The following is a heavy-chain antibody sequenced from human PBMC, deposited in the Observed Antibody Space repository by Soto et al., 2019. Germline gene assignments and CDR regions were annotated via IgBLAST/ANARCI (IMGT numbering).Heavy chain of an antibody. V-gene: IGHV3-33*01. J-gene: IGHJ4*02. Sequence: PGGSLRLSCAASGFTFSSYGMHGVRQTPCKGLEWVAVIRYDGNNTDYADSVKGRFTIYRDNSKNTVYLQMNSLRAEDTALYYCARARLLYSTGWYPFDYWGQGALVTVSS. CDR2: IRYDGNNT. CDR1: GFTFSSYG. D-gene: IGHD6-19*01. CDR3: ARARLLYSTGWYPFDY.